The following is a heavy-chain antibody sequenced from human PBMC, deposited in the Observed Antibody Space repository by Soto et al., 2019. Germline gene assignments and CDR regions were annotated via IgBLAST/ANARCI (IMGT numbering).Heavy chain of an antibody. CDR2: IDWDDDK. Sequence: SGPTLVNPTQTLTLTCTFSGFSLSTSGMCVSWIRQPPGKALEWLALIDWDDDKYYSTSLKTRLTISKDTSKNQVVLTMTNMDPVDTATYYCARIRGGYCSSTSCYGYYYYYGMDVWGQGATVTVSS. J-gene: IGHJ6*02. D-gene: IGHD2-2*01. CDR1: GFSLSTSGMC. V-gene: IGHV2-70*01. CDR3: ARIRGGYCSSTSCYGYYYYYGMDV.